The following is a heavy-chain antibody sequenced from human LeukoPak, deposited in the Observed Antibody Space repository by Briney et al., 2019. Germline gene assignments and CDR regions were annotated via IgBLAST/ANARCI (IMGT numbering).Heavy chain of an antibody. CDR1: GYTFTSYD. CDR2: MNPNSGNT. CDR3: ARASTEYYDFWSGYWLNYFDY. Sequence: GASVKVSCKASGYTFTSYDINWVRQATGQGLEWMGWMNPNSGNTGYAQKFQGRVTMTRNTSISTAYTELSSLRSEDTAVYYCARASTEYYDFWSGYWLNYFDYWGQGTLVTVSS. J-gene: IGHJ4*02. D-gene: IGHD3-3*01. V-gene: IGHV1-8*01.